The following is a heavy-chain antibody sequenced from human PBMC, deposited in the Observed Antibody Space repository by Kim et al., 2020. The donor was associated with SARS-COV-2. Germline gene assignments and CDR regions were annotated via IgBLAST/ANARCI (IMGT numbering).Heavy chain of an antibody. V-gene: IGHV3-33*01. J-gene: IGHJ6*02. Sequence: YYGDSGKGRFTISRDNSKNTLYLQMNSLRAEDTAVYYCARDDARFNYGMDVWGQGTTVTVSS. D-gene: IGHD3-3*01. CDR3: ARDDARFNYGMDV.